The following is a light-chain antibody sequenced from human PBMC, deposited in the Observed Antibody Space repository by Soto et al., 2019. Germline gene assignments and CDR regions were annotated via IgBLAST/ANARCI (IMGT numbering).Light chain of an antibody. Sequence: IQKTQSPSTLSASVGDRVTITCRASQNISSWLAWYQQRPGKAPKVLIYKASTLESGVPSRFNGSGSGTEFALTVSSLQPDDFATYYCQHYNTYSYTFGQGTKLEIK. V-gene: IGKV1-5*03. CDR2: KAS. CDR1: QNISSW. J-gene: IGKJ2*01. CDR3: QHYNTYSYT.